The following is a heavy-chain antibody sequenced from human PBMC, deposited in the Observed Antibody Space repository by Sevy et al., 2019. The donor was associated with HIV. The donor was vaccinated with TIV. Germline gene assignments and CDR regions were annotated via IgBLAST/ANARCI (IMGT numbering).Heavy chain of an antibody. V-gene: IGHV1-24*01. Sequence: ASVKVSCKVSGYTLTELSMHWVRQAPGKWLEWMGGFDPEDGETIYAQKFQGRVTMTEDTSTDTAYMELSSLRSEDTAVYYCATVRGCSGGSCYSTLYYYYGMDVWGQGTTVTVSS. CDR3: ATVRGCSGGSCYSTLYYYYGMDV. D-gene: IGHD2-15*01. J-gene: IGHJ6*02. CDR2: FDPEDGET. CDR1: GYTLTELS.